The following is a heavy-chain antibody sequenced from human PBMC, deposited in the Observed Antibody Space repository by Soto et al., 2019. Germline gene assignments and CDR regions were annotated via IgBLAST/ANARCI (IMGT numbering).Heavy chain of an antibody. J-gene: IGHJ4*02. Sequence: TGGSLRLSCAASRFPFSSYGMHLVRQAPGKGLEWVAVISYDGSNKYYADSVKGRFTISRDNSRDTLYLQMNRLRAEDTAVYYCAKVIISRTRFSSFDCWDQGTRVTVS. D-gene: IGHD3-10*01. CDR1: RFPFSSYG. V-gene: IGHV3-30*18. CDR2: ISYDGSNK. CDR3: AKVIISRTRFSSFDC.